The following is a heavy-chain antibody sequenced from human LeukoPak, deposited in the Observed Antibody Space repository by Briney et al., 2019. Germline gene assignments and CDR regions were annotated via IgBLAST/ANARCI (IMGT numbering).Heavy chain of an antibody. CDR1: GFTFSSYG. CDR3: AKSARYYDSSGYIGGAFDI. J-gene: IGHJ3*02. Sequence: GGALRLSCAASGFTFSSYGMHWVRQGPGKGLEWGAFIWYDGSNKYYADSVKGRFTISRDNSKNTLYLQMNSLRAEDTAVYYCAKSARYYDSSGYIGGAFDIWGQGTMVTVSS. CDR2: IWYDGSNK. D-gene: IGHD3-22*01. V-gene: IGHV3-30*02.